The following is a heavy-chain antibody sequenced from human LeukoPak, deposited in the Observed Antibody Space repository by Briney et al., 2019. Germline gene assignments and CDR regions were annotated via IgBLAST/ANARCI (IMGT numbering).Heavy chain of an antibody. Sequence: ASVKVSCKASGYTFTSYYMHWVRQAPGQGLEWMGVINPSGGSTSYAQKFQGRVTVTRDTSTSTVYMELSSLRSEDTAAYYCARDARDFWSDHNKHPDYWGQGTLVTVSS. D-gene: IGHD3-3*01. CDR3: ARDARDFWSDHNKHPDY. V-gene: IGHV1-46*01. CDR1: GYTFTSYY. CDR2: INPSGGST. J-gene: IGHJ4*02.